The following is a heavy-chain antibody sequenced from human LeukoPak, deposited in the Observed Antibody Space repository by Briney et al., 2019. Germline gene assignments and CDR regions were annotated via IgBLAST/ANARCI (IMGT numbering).Heavy chain of an antibody. CDR2: FYAEDGET. CDR1: GYTLTELS. CDR3: ATGFYYYDSSGFWFDH. V-gene: IGHV1-24*01. D-gene: IGHD3-22*01. J-gene: IGHJ5*02. Sequence: GASVKVSCKVSGYTLTELSMHWVRQAPGKGREGMGGFYAEDGETIYAQKLQGRVTMTEDTSKNTAYMELSSLRSEDTAVYYCATGFYYYDSSGFWFDHWGQGTLVTVSS.